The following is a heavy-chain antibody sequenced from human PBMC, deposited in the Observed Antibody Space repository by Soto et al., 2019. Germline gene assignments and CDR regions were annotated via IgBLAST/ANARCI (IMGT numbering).Heavy chain of an antibody. D-gene: IGHD3-10*01. CDR3: ARGPMAGSGWFDP. CDR1: GYTFTTYG. V-gene: IGHV1-18*01. CDR2: VSADNVNT. Sequence: GASVKVSCKASGYTFTTYGISWVRQAPGQGLEWMGWVSADNVNTNYAQKIQGRVTMTTDTSTSTAYMELRSLRSDDTAVYYCARGPMAGSGWFDPWGQGTLATVSS. J-gene: IGHJ5*02.